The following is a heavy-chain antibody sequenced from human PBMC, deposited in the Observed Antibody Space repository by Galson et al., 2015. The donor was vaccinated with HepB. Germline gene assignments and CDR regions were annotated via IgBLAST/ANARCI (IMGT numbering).Heavy chain of an antibody. D-gene: IGHD3-10*01. V-gene: IGHV1-69*13. Sequence: SVKVSCKASGGTFNNYAISWVRQAPGQGLEWMGGIIPMFGTADYAQKFQGKVTITADESTSTAYMELSSLRSEDTAVYYCARGEVRRPFDNWGQGILVTVSS. CDR2: IIPMFGTA. J-gene: IGHJ4*02. CDR3: ARGEVRRPFDN. CDR1: GGTFNNYA.